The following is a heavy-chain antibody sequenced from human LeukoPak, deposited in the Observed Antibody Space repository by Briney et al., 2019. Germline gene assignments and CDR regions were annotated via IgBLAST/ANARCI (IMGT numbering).Heavy chain of an antibody. CDR2: IYYSGST. CDR3: ARDYRRGNWFDP. Sequence: PSETLSLTCTVSGGSISSSSYYWGWIRQPPGKGLEWIGSIYYSGSTYYNPSLKSRVTISVDTSKNQFSLKLSSVTAADTAVYYCARDYRRGNWFDPWGQGTLVTVSS. D-gene: IGHD3-16*02. J-gene: IGHJ5*02. V-gene: IGHV4-39*07. CDR1: GGSISSSSYY.